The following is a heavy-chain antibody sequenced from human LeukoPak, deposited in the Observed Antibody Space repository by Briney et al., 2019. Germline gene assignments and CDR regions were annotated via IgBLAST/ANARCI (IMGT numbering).Heavy chain of an antibody. J-gene: IGHJ4*02. D-gene: IGHD2-15*01. CDR2: INTDGRIT. V-gene: IGHV3-74*01. CDR1: GFTFSSYW. CDR3: AKASLGHCSGAFCYHFDY. Sequence: PGGSLRLSCAASGFTFSSYWMHWVRQAPGKGLVWVSHINTDGRITSYADSVKGRFTISRDSSKNTLYLQMNSLRAEDTAIYYCAKASLGHCSGAFCYHFDYWGQGTLVTVSS.